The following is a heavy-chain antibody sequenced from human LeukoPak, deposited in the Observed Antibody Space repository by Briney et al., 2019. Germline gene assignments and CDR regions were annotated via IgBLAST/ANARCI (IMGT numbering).Heavy chain of an antibody. D-gene: IGHD1-26*01. Sequence: SETLSHTCAVYGGSFSGYYWSWIRQPPGKGLEWIGEINHSGSTNYNPSLKSRVTISVDTSKNQFSLKLSSVTAADTAVYYCARWVGGSYYDFDYWGQGTLVTVSS. CDR1: GGSFSGYY. CDR3: ARWVGGSYYDFDY. J-gene: IGHJ4*02. V-gene: IGHV4-34*01. CDR2: INHSGST.